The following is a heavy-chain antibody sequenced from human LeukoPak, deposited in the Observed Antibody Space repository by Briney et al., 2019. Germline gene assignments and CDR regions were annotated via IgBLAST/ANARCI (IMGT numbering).Heavy chain of an antibody. J-gene: IGHJ4*02. CDR1: GFTFSSYD. CDR2: IRYDGSHK. V-gene: IGHV3-30*02. Sequence: GGSLRLSCAASGFTFSSYDMHWVRQAPGKGLEWVAFIRYDGSHKYYADSVKGRFTISRDNSKNTLYLQMNSLRAEDTAVYYCARDISEWGYWGQGTLVTVSS. CDR3: ARDISEWGY. D-gene: IGHD1-26*01.